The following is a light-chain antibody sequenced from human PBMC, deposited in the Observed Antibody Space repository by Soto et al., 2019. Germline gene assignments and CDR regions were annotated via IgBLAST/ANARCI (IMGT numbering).Light chain of an antibody. CDR3: QQYNSYSRT. Sequence: DIQMTQSPSTLSASVGDRATITCGASQSISSWLAWYQQKPGKAPKLLIYKASSLESGVPSRFSGSGSGTEFTLTISSLQPDDFATYYCQQYNSYSRTFGQGTKV. V-gene: IGKV1-5*03. J-gene: IGKJ1*01. CDR1: QSISSW. CDR2: KAS.